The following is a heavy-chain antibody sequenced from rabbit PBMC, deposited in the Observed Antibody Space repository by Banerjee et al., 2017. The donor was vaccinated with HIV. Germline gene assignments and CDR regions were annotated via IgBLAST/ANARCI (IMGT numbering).Heavy chain of an antibody. V-gene: IGHV1S47*01. Sequence: QEQLVEYGGDLVQPEGSLKLSCKASGFDFSSYGVSWVRQAPGKGLEWIGYIDPVFGRTYYASWVNGRFTISRSTSLNTVDLKMTSLTAADTATYFCARETPYADGYAYYFTLWGQGTLVTVS. CDR2: IDPVFGRT. D-gene: IGHD6-1*01. J-gene: IGHJ4*01. CDR3: ARETPYADGYAYYFTL. CDR1: GFDFSSYG.